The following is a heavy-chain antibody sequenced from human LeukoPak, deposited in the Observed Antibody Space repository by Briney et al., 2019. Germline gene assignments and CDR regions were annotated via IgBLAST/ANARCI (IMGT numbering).Heavy chain of an antibody. CDR2: IYSGGST. CDR1: GFTFSSYA. D-gene: IGHD2-2*02. CDR3: ASLLKGCSSTSCYRSLDY. J-gene: IGHJ4*02. V-gene: IGHV3-66*02. Sequence: GGSLRLSCAASGFTFSSYAMTWVRQAPGKGLDGVSVIYSGGSTYYADSVNGRFTIYRDNSKNTLYLQMNSLRAEDTAVYYCASLLKGCSSTSCYRSLDYWGQGTLVTVSS.